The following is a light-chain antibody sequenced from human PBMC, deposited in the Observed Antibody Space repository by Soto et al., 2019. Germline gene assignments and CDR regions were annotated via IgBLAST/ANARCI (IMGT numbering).Light chain of an antibody. Sequence: DVVMTQSPLSLPVTLGQPASISCRSSQSLVFSDGNTYLSWIHQRPGQSPRRLIYKVSYRDSGVPDRFSGSGSGTDFTLEISRVETEDVGVYYGMQGTYWPPYTFGQGTKLEIK. CDR2: KVS. CDR1: QSLVFSDGNTY. J-gene: IGKJ2*01. V-gene: IGKV2-30*01. CDR3: MQGTYWPPYT.